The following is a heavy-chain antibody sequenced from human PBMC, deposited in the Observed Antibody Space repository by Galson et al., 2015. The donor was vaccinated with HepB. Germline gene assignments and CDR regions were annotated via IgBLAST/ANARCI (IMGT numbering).Heavy chain of an antibody. Sequence: SLRLSCAASTFIFSTYSMNWVRQAPGKGLEWVSYISSSSTTIYYADSVKGRFTISRDNAKNTLYLQMNSLTADDTAVYYCARSRIGDYWGQGILVTVSS. CDR1: TFIFSTYS. D-gene: IGHD2/OR15-2a*01. J-gene: IGHJ4*02. CDR3: ARSRIGDY. CDR2: ISSSSTTI. V-gene: IGHV3-48*01.